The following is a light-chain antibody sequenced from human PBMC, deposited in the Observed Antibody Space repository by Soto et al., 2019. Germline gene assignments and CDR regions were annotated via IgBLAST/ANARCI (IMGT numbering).Light chain of an antibody. Sequence: QSALTQPASVSGSPGQSITISCTGTLRDIVAYDYVSWYQQHPGRAPKVVIYEVSNRPSGVSDRFSGSKSANTASLTISGLQAEDEADYYCSSYTSTDTFIIFGGGTKVTVL. V-gene: IGLV2-14*01. CDR1: LRDIVAYDY. J-gene: IGLJ2*01. CDR2: EVS. CDR3: SSYTSTDTFII.